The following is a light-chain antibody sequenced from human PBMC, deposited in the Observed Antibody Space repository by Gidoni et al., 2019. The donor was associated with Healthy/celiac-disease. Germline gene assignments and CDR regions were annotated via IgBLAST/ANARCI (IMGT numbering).Light chain of an antibody. V-gene: IGKV3-11*01. J-gene: IGKJ5*01. Sequence: EIVLTQSPATLSLSPGERATLSCRASQSVSSYLAWYQQKTGQAPRLLNYDASNRATGIPARFSGSGSGTDFTLTISSLEPEDLAVYYCQQRSNWITFGQGTRLEIK. CDR1: QSVSSY. CDR3: QQRSNWIT. CDR2: DAS.